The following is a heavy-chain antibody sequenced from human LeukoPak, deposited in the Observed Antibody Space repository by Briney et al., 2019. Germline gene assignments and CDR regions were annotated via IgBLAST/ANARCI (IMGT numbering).Heavy chain of an antibody. D-gene: IGHD3-22*01. J-gene: IGHJ4*02. V-gene: IGHV3-33*01. Sequence: GRSLRLSCAASGFTFSSNGMHWVRQAPGKGLEWVAVIWYDGSNKYYADSVKGRFTISRDNSKNTLYLQMNSLRAEDTAVYYCARDLYCYDSSGEYWGQGTLVTVSS. CDR3: ARDLYCYDSSGEY. CDR1: GFTFSSNG. CDR2: IWYDGSNK.